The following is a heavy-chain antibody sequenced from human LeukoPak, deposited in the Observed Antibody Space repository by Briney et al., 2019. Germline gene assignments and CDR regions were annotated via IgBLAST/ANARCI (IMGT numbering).Heavy chain of an antibody. Sequence: GRSLRLSCAASGFTFSSYAMHWVRQAPGKGLEWVAVISYDGSNKYYADSVKGRFTISRDNSKNTLYLQMNSLRAEDTAVYYCARGGLYYDILTGYLFDYWGQGTLVTVSS. V-gene: IGHV3-30*04. J-gene: IGHJ4*02. CDR2: ISYDGSNK. CDR1: GFTFSSYA. CDR3: ARGGLYYDILTGYLFDY. D-gene: IGHD3-9*01.